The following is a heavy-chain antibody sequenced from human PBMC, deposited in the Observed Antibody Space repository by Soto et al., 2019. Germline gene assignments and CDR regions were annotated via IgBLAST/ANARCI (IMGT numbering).Heavy chain of an antibody. CDR1: AVSINSINW. CDR3: ARTSYHDSSGYYGMDV. V-gene: IGHV4-4*02. J-gene: IGHJ6*02. D-gene: IGHD3-22*01. CDR2: IHHSGST. Sequence: PSGSLALTGAVAAVSINSINWCTWVLQPPGKGLEWIGEIHHSGSTNYNPSLKSRVTISVDNSKIQFSLKLTSVTAADTAVYYCARTSYHDSSGYYGMDVWGQGTTVS.